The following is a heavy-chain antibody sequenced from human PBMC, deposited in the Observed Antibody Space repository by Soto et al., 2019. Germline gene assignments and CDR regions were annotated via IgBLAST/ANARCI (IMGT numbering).Heavy chain of an antibody. Sequence: PSETLSLTCAVSGGSISSGGYSWSWIRQPPGKGLEWIGYIYYSGNTYYSPSLRSRVTISVDTSKNQFSLKLSSVTAADTAVYYCARRKIGSYGDYFDYWGQGTQVTVSS. D-gene: IGHD4-17*01. CDR1: GGSISSGGYS. CDR2: IYYSGNT. CDR3: ARRKIGSYGDYFDY. V-gene: IGHV4-30-2*03. J-gene: IGHJ4*02.